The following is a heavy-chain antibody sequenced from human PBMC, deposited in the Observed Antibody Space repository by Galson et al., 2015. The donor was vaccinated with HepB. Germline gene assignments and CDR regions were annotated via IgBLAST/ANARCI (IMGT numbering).Heavy chain of an antibody. Sequence: SLRLSCAASGFFFSSYDMHWVRQAPGPGLEWVAVISYYGTHKYHAHSENGRFTISRDNSNNTLYLLLNNMIPEDTAIYYCSRARGNYYNSGPAFWGQGTLVTVSS. J-gene: IGHJ4*02. V-gene: IGHV3-30*04. CDR1: GFFFSSYD. CDR3: SRARGNYYNSGPAF. D-gene: IGHD3-10*01. CDR2: ISYYGTHK.